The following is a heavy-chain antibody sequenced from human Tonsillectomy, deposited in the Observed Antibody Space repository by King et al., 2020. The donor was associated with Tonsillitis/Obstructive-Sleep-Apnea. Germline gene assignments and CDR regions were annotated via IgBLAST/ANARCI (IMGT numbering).Heavy chain of an antibody. V-gene: IGHV3-33*01. CDR2: IWYDGSNK. CDR1: GFTFSSYG. CDR3: ARDPGYYDFWSGYNWFDL. J-gene: IGHJ5*02. Sequence: VQLVESGGGVVQPGRSLRLSCAASGFTFSSYGMHWVRQAPGKGLEWVAVIWYDGSNKYYADSVKGRFTISRDNSKNTLYLQMNSLRAEDTAVYYCARDPGYYDFWSGYNWFDLWGQGTLVTVSS. D-gene: IGHD3-3*01.